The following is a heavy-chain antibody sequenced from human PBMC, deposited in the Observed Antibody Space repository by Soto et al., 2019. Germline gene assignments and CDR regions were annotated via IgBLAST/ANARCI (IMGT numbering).Heavy chain of an antibody. CDR2: VSTNDDRT. CDR1: GYIFTAYG. Sequence: ASVKVSCKTSGYIFTAYGLAWLRQAPGQRPEWMGWVSTNDDRTNYAQKFQGRVTMTTDRSTTTTSMELRSLRPGDTAVYYCARELNTESSAYYSFAFWGQGTLVTVSS. D-gene: IGHD3-22*01. CDR3: ARELNTESSAYYSFAF. V-gene: IGHV1-18*01. J-gene: IGHJ4*02.